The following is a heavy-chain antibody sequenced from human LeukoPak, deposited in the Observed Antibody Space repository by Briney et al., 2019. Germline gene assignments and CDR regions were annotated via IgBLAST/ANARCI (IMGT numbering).Heavy chain of an antibody. J-gene: IGHJ4*02. Sequence: GGSLRLPCAASGFTFSSYGMHWVRQAPGKGLEWVAVIWYDGSNKYYADSVKGRFTISRDNSKNTLYLQMNSLRAEDTAIYYCADFGSGSYCFDYWGQGTLVTVSS. D-gene: IGHD3-10*01. CDR3: ADFGSGSYCFDY. V-gene: IGHV3-33*01. CDR1: GFTFSSYG. CDR2: IWYDGSNK.